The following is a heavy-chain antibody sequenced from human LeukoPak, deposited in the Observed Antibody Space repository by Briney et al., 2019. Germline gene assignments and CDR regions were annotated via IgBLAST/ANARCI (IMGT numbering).Heavy chain of an antibody. CDR3: ARENVWGSYRFVDY. CDR1: GLTFSRYW. CDR2: IKQDGSET. V-gene: IGHV3-7*01. J-gene: IGHJ4*02. D-gene: IGHD3-16*01. Sequence: GGSLRLSCAASGLTFSRYWMTWVRQAPGKGLEWVANIKQDGSETYYVDSVKGRFTISRDNAKNSLYLQMNSLRAEDTAVYYCARENVWGSYRFVDYWGQGTLVTVSS.